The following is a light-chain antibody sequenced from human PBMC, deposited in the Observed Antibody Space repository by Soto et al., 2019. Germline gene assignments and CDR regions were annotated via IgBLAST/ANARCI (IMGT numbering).Light chain of an antibody. Sequence: QSVLTQPPSVSGSPGQSVTISCTGTSSDVGSYNRVSWYQQPPGTAPKLMIYEVSNRPSGVPDRFSGSKSSNTASLTISGLQAEDEADYYCSSYTSSSTYVFGTGTQLTVL. CDR1: SSDVGSYNR. V-gene: IGLV2-18*02. CDR2: EVS. CDR3: SSYTSSSTYV. J-gene: IGLJ1*01.